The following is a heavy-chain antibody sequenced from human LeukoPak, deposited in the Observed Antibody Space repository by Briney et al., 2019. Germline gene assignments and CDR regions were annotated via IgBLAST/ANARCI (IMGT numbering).Heavy chain of an antibody. CDR2: ISYDGSNK. Sequence: PGRSLRLSCAASGFTFSSYGMHWVRQAPGKGLEWVAVISYDGSNKYYADSVKGRFTISRDNSKNTLYLQMNSLRAEDTAVYYCAKDLSPVDTALPGYWGQGTLVTVSS. J-gene: IGHJ4*02. CDR3: AKDLSPVDTALPGY. D-gene: IGHD5-18*01. V-gene: IGHV3-30*18. CDR1: GFTFSSYG.